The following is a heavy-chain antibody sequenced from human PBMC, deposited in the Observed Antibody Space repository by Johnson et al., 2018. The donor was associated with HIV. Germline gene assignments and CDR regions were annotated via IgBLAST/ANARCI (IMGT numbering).Heavy chain of an antibody. Sequence: EVQLVESGGGLVQPGGSLRLSCAASGFTFSSYDMHWVRQAPGKGLEWVSVIYSVGSTYHADSVKGRFTISRDNSKNTLYLQMNSLRAEDTAVYYCARMVGSGSSDALDIWGQGTMVTVSS. CDR2: IYSVGST. V-gene: IGHV3-66*02. D-gene: IGHD3-10*01. CDR1: GFTFSSYD. J-gene: IGHJ3*02. CDR3: ARMVGSGSSDALDI.